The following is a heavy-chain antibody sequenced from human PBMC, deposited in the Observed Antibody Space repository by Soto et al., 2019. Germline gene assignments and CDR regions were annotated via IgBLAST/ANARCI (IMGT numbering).Heavy chain of an antibody. CDR1: GFTFSSYE. D-gene: IGHD3-10*01. CDR3: ASTGWGSGSYFDAFDI. V-gene: IGHV3-48*03. Sequence: EVQLVESGGGLVQPGGSLRLSCAASGFTFSSYEMNWVRQAPGKGLEWVSYISSSGSTIYYADSVKGRFTISRDNAKNSLYLQMNSLRAEDTAVYYCASTGWGSGSYFDAFDIWGQGTMVTVSS. J-gene: IGHJ3*02. CDR2: ISSSGSTI.